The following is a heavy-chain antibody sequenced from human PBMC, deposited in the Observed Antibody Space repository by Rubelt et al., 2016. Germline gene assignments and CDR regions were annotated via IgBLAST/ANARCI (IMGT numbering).Heavy chain of an antibody. CDR3: ARESIAVADPFDP. Sequence: QVQLVQSGAEVKKPGASVKVSCKASGYTFTGYYMHWVRQAPGQGLEWMGWINPNSGGTKFALKFQGRVTRTRDTSISTAYMELSRLRSDDTAVYYCARESIAVADPFDPWGQGTLVTVSS. D-gene: IGHD6-19*01. J-gene: IGHJ5*02. CDR1: GYTFTGYY. V-gene: IGHV1-2*02. CDR2: INPNSGGT.